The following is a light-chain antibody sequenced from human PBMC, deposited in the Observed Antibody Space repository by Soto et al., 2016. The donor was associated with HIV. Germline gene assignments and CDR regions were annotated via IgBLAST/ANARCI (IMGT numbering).Light chain of an antibody. CDR2: DDS. CDR1: NIGSKS. J-gene: IGLJ3*02. CDR3: QVWDSSSDHRWV. Sequence: SYVLTQPPSVSVAPGKTARITCGGNNIGSKSVHWYQQKAGQAPVLVVSDDSDRPSGIPERFSGSNSGNTATLTISRVEAGDEADYYCQVWDSSSDHRWVFGGGTKLTVL. V-gene: IGLV3-21*03.